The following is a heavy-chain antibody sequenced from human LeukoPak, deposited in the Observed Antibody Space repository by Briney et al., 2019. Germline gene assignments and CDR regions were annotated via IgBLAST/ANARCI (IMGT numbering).Heavy chain of an antibody. Sequence: ASVKVSCKASGYTFTSYDINWVRQATGQGLEWMGWMNPNSGNTGYTQKFQGRVTMTRNTSISTAYMELSSLRSEDTAVYYCARELGYCSSTSCSNWFDPWGQGTLVTVSS. CDR3: ARELGYCSSTSCSNWFDP. CDR2: MNPNSGNT. CDR1: GYTFTSYD. J-gene: IGHJ5*02. D-gene: IGHD2-2*01. V-gene: IGHV1-8*01.